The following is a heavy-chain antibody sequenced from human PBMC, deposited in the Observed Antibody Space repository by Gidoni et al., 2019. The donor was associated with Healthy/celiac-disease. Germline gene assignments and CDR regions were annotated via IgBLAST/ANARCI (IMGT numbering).Heavy chain of an antibody. CDR1: GYTFTSYG. V-gene: IGHV1-18*01. CDR2: ISAYNGNT. CDR3: ASPSQLYCGGDCYTDAFDI. J-gene: IGHJ3*02. D-gene: IGHD2-21*02. Sequence: QVQLVQSGAEVKKPGASVKVSCKASGYTFTSYGISWVRQAPGQGLEWMGWISAYNGNTNYAQKLQGRVTMTTDTSTSTAYMELRSLRSDDTAVYYCASPSQLYCGGDCYTDAFDIWGQGTMVTVSS.